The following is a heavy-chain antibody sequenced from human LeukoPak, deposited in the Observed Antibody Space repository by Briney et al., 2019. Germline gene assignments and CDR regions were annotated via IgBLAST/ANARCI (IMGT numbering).Heavy chain of an antibody. CDR2: ISSSGGTT. V-gene: IGHV3-23*01. J-gene: IGHJ4*02. D-gene: IGHD1-1*01. CDR3: AKGYGTTN. Sequence: GGSLRLSCVASGFTFSSYAMGWVRQAAGKGLEWVSDISSSGGTTYYADSVKGRVTISRDNAKNSLYLQMNSLRAEDTALYYCAKGYGTTNWGQGTLVTVSS. CDR1: GFTFSSYA.